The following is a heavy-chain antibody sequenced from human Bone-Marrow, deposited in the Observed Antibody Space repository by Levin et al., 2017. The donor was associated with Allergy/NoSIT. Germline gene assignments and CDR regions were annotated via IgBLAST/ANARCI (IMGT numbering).Heavy chain of an antibody. V-gene: IGHV4-4*02. CDR2: IYHSGST. D-gene: IGHD2-15*01. CDR3: AREGCSGGSCYSPYYYYYYMDV. CDR1: GGSISSSNW. Sequence: PSETLSLTCAVSGGSISSSNWWSWVRQPPGKGLEWIGEIYHSGSTNYNPSLKSRVTISVDKSKNQFSLKLSSVTAADTAVYYCAREGCSGGSCYSPYYYYYYMDVWGKGTTVTVSS. J-gene: IGHJ6*03.